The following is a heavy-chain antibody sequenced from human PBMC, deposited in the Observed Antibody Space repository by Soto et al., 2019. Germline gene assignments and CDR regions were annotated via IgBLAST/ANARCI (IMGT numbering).Heavy chain of an antibody. CDR1: GYTFTSDA. CDR2: INAGNGNT. D-gene: IGHD6-13*01. CDR3: ARGPNSWYVAYFDN. V-gene: IGHV1-3*01. J-gene: IGHJ4*02. Sequence: QVQLVQSGAEVKKPGASVKVSCKASGYTFTSDALHWVRQAPGQGLEWMGCINAGNGNTKFSQKFQGRITITRDTSASTAYMELSSLRSEDTAVYYCARGPNSWYVAYFDNWGQGTLVTVSS.